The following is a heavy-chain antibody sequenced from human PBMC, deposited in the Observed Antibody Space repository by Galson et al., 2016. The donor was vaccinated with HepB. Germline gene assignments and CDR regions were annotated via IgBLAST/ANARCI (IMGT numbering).Heavy chain of an antibody. Sequence: CAISGDSVSSNSSAWNWIRQSPSRGLEWLGRTYYRSKWYNDYAVSVKSRITINPDTPKNQFSRHLNSVTPEDTAVYYRARDNWKMRGYTYGHTTANYGMDVWGQGTTVTVSS. CDR1: GDSVSSNSSA. D-gene: IGHD5-18*01. V-gene: IGHV6-1*01. CDR3: ARDNWKMRGYTYGHTTANYGMDV. J-gene: IGHJ6*02. CDR2: TYYRSKWYN.